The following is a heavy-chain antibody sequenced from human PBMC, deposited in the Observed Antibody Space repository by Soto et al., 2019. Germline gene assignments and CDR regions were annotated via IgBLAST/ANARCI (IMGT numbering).Heavy chain of an antibody. Sequence: GGSLRLSCAASGFTFSSYSMNWVRQAPGKGLEWVSSISATGGGTYYADSVKGRFTISRDNSHNTLYLQVHSLTAEDTAVYYCAKDRRAGGNSAFYFDFWGQGAQVTVSS. CDR1: GFTFSSYS. CDR2: ISATGGGT. V-gene: IGHV3-23*01. D-gene: IGHD3-16*01. CDR3: AKDRRAGGNSAFYFDF. J-gene: IGHJ4*02.